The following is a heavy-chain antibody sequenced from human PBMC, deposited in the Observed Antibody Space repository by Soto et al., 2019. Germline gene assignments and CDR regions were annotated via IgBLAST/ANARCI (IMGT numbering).Heavy chain of an antibody. V-gene: IGHV3-53*02. Sequence: EVQLVETGGGLIQPGGSLRLSCAASGFSVSSNYMNWVRQAPGKGLEWVSIIYSDGTTSYADSVKGRFTISRDNFKNTLHLQMNSLRADDTAVYYCAILSDWGQGTLVTVSS. CDR1: GFSVSSNY. J-gene: IGHJ4*02. CDR2: IYSDGTT. CDR3: AILSD. D-gene: IGHD3-3*01.